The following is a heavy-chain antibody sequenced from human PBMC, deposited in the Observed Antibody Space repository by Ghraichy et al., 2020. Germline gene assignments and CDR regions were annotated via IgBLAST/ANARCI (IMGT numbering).Heavy chain of an antibody. CDR2: IKSKTDGGTT. V-gene: IGHV3-15*01. CDR3: TTDITMIVVVITYDAFDI. D-gene: IGHD3-22*01. J-gene: IGHJ3*02. CDR1: GFTFSNAW. Sequence: GGSLRLSCAASGFTFSNAWMSWVRQAPGKGLEWVGRIKSKTDGGTTDYAAPVKGRFTISRDDSKNTLYLQMNSLKTEDTAVYYCTTDITMIVVVITYDAFDIWGQGTMVTVSS.